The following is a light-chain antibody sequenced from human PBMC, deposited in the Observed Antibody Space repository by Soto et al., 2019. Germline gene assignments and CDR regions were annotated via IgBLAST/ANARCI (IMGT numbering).Light chain of an antibody. CDR3: ISYTGSSTSYV. V-gene: IGLV2-14*01. Sequence: QSVLTRPASVSGSPGQSITISCSGTSSDVGSYSHVAWYQQFPGKTPKLIIYEVTYRPSGVSHRCSASKSGNTASLTISGLQAGDEADYYCISYTGSSTSYVFGTGTKVTVL. J-gene: IGLJ1*01. CDR1: SSDVGSYSH. CDR2: EVT.